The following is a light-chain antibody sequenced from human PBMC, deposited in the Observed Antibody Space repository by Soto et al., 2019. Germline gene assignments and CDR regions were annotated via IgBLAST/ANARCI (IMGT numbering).Light chain of an antibody. Sequence: DIHMPQSPSSLSAYVGDRVTITCRASQSITRYLNWYQQKPGRATNLLIYTASSLQSGVHSRFSGSGSGTEFTLTISSLQPDDFATYYCQQYNSYSGTLGQGTKVDI. CDR2: TAS. CDR1: QSITRY. V-gene: IGKV1-5*01. J-gene: IGKJ1*01. CDR3: QQYNSYSGT.